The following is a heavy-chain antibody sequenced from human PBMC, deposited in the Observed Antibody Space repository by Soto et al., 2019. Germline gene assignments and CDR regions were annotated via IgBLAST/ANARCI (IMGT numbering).Heavy chain of an antibody. J-gene: IGHJ5*02. Sequence: QVQLQQWGAGLLKPSETLSLTCAVYGGSFSGYYWSWIRQPPGKGLEWIGESNHSGSTNYNPSLKSRVTISVDTSKNQFSLKLSSVTAADTAVYYCARGPYYYGSGSPNNTWFDHWGQGTLVTVSS. D-gene: IGHD3-10*01. CDR1: GGSFSGYY. CDR3: ARGPYYYGSGSPNNTWFDH. CDR2: SNHSGST. V-gene: IGHV4-34*01.